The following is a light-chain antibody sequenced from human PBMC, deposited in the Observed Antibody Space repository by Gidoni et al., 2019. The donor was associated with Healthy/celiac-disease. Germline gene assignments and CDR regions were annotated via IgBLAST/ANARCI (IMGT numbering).Light chain of an antibody. Sequence: IVLTPSPGTLSLSPGERATLSCRASQSFSSSYLAWYQQKPGQAPRLLIYGASSRATGIPDRFSGSGSGTDFTLTISRLEPEDFAVYYCQQYGSSPQTFGQGTKVEIK. CDR1: QSFSSSY. V-gene: IGKV3-20*01. CDR2: GAS. J-gene: IGKJ1*01. CDR3: QQYGSSPQT.